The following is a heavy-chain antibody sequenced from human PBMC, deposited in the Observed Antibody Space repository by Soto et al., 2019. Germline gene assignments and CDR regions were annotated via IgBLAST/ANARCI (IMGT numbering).Heavy chain of an antibody. CDR2: ISNSGSNI. V-gene: IGHV3-11*01. CDR3: ARWLVGRGRSALDI. Sequence: QVQLVESGGGLVKPAGSLRLSCAASGFTFSDYYMSWIRQAPGKGLEWVSYISNSGSNIYYADSVKGRFTVSRDNAKNSLYLQMNSLRVEDTAVYYCARWLVGRGRSALDIWGQGTVVTVSS. D-gene: IGHD6-19*01. J-gene: IGHJ3*02. CDR1: GFTFSDYY.